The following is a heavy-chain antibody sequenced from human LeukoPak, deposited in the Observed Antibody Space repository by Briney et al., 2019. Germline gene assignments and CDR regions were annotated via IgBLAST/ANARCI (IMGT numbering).Heavy chain of an antibody. J-gene: IGHJ4*02. D-gene: IGHD3-10*01. CDR3: RTDDYYGYGFDY. CDR2: IKSKTDGGTT. CDR1: GFTFSNAW. Sequence: GGSLRLSCAASGFTFSNAWMSWVRQAPGKGLEWVGRIKSKTDGGTTDYAAPVKGRFTISRDDSKNTLYLQMNSLKTEDTAVYYCRTDDYYGYGFDYWGQGTLVTVSS. V-gene: IGHV3-15*01.